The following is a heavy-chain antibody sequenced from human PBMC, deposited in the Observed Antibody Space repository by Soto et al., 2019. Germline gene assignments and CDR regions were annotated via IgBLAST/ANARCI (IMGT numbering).Heavy chain of an antibody. J-gene: IGHJ6*01. CDR1: GYTFTSYG. V-gene: IGHV1-18*01. CDR2: ISAYNGNT. Sequence: ASVKVSCKASGYTFTSYGISWVRQAPGQGLEWLGWISAYNGNTNYAQKLQGRVTMTTDTSTSTAYMELRSLRSDDTAVYYCARERELLWFGSRNSSYYGMDVWGQGTRVTVS. D-gene: IGHD3-10*01. CDR3: ARERELLWFGSRNSSYYGMDV.